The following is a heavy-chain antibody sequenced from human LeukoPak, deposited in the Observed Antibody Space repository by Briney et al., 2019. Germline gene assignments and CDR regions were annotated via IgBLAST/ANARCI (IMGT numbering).Heavy chain of an antibody. V-gene: IGHV3-15*01. CDR1: GFTFSNAW. Sequence: PGGSLRLSCAASGFTFSNAWMSWVRQAPGKGLEWVGRIKSKTDGGTTDYAAPVKGRFTISRDDSKNTLYLQMNSLRAEDTAVYYCAKRDGYNRPLGHVGYWGQGTLVTVSS. J-gene: IGHJ4*02. CDR3: AKRDGYNRPLGHVGY. D-gene: IGHD5-24*01. CDR2: IKSKTDGGTT.